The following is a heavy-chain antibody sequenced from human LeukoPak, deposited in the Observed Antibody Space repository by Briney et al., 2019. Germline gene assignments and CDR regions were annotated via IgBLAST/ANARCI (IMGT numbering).Heavy chain of an antibody. CDR1: GDSISSYY. Sequence: PSETLSLTCTVSGDSISSYYWSWIRQPPGKGLECLGYIYTSGSTNYNPSLKSRVTISVDTSKNQFSLKLSSVTAADTAVYYCARWAGDYDNSGGWFDPWGQGTLVTVSS. CDR3: ARWAGDYDNSGGWFDP. V-gene: IGHV4-4*09. J-gene: IGHJ5*02. CDR2: IYTSGST. D-gene: IGHD3-22*01.